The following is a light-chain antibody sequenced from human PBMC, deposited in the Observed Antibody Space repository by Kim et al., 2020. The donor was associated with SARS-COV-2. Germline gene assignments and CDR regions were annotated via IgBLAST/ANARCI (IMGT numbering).Light chain of an antibody. J-gene: IGLJ3*02. CDR3: QAWDSSTWV. CDR1: KSGDKY. V-gene: IGLV3-1*01. CDR2: QDS. Sequence: SYELTQPPSVSVSPGQTASITCSGDKSGDKYACWYQQKPGQSPVLVIYQDSKRPSGIPERFSGYNSGNTATLTISGTQAMDEADYYCQAWDSSTWVFGGG.